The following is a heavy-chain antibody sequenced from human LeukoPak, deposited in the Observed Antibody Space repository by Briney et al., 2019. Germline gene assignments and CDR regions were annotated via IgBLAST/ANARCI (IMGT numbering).Heavy chain of an antibody. D-gene: IGHD4-23*01. CDR2: ISSSSSTI. Sequence: PGGSLRLSCAASGFTFSSYSMNWVRQAPGKGLEWVSYISSSSSTIYYADSVKGRFTISRDNAKNSLYLQMNSLRAEDTAVYYCARVGGQTPGYWGQGTLVTVSS. V-gene: IGHV3-48*01. J-gene: IGHJ4*02. CDR3: ARVGGQTPGY. CDR1: GFTFSSYS.